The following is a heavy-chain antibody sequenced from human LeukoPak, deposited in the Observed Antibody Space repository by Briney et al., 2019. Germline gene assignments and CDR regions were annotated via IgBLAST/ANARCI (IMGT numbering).Heavy chain of an antibody. CDR1: GFTFNTYT. J-gene: IGHJ4*02. Sequence: GGSLRLSSAASGFTFNTYTMHWVRQAPGKGLQWVAVVSYDGSDQIYTDSVKGRFIISRDNSKSTIYLQMNSLREDDTAVYYCARDLTGGSRYWGQGTLVTVSS. V-gene: IGHV3-30-3*01. D-gene: IGHD3-16*01. CDR2: VSYDGSDQ. CDR3: ARDLTGGSRY.